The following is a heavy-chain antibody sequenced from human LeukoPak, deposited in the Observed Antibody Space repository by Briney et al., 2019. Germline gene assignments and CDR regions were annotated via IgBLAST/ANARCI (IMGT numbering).Heavy chain of an antibody. D-gene: IGHD2-15*01. CDR2: IYPGDSDT. Sequence: GESLKIFCKGSGYSFTSYWIGWVRQMSGKGLEWMGIIYPGDSDTRYSPSFQGQVTISADKSISTAYLQWSSLKASDTAMYYCARSPLDEYCSGGSCYRNWFDPWGQGTLVTVSS. CDR1: GYSFTSYW. J-gene: IGHJ5*02. V-gene: IGHV5-51*01. CDR3: ARSPLDEYCSGGSCYRNWFDP.